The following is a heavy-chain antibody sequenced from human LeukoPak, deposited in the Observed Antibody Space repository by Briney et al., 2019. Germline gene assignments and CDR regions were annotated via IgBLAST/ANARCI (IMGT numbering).Heavy chain of an antibody. CDR2: ISGSGGST. CDR1: GFTFSSYA. V-gene: IGHV3-23*01. Sequence: PGGSLRLSCAASGFTFSSYAMSWVRQAPGKGLEWVSAISGSGGSTYYADSVKGRFTISRDNSKNTLYLQMNSLRAEDTAVYYCAKDQDTYYYDSSGSFDYWGQGTLVTASS. CDR3: AKDQDTYYYDSSGSFDY. D-gene: IGHD3-22*01. J-gene: IGHJ4*02.